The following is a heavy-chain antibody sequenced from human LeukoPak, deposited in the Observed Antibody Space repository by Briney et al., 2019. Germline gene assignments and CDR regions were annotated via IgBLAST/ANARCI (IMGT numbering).Heavy chain of an antibody. Sequence: GGSLRLSCAASGFTFSSYAMSWVRQAPGKGLEWVSAISGSGGSTYCADSVKGRFTISRDNSKNTLYLQMNSLRAEDTAVYYCAKGRGYCSSTSCYSNWFDPWGQGTLVTVSS. V-gene: IGHV3-23*01. CDR2: ISGSGGST. CDR1: GFTFSSYA. J-gene: IGHJ5*02. D-gene: IGHD2-2*02. CDR3: AKGRGYCSSTSCYSNWFDP.